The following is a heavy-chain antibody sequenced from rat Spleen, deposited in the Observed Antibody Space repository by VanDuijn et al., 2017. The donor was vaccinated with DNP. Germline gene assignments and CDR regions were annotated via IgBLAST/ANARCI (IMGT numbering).Heavy chain of an antibody. CDR3: ATYNNLAMDV. CDR2: INPGSGDT. V-gene: IGHV1-43*01. J-gene: IGHJ4*01. Sequence: QVQLQQSGAELAKPGSSVKISCKASDYTFTSYYISWIKQTTGQGLEFIGYINPGSGDTYYNERFKGKATLTVDKSSSTAFMQLSSLTPDDSAVCYCATYNNLAMDVWGQGTSVTVSS. D-gene: IGHD1-10*01. CDR1: DYTFTSYY.